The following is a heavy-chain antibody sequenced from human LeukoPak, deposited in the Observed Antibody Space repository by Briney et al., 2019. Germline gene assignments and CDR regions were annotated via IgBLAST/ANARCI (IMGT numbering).Heavy chain of an antibody. CDR1: GFSFSSYT. Sequence: TGGSLRLSCAASGFSFSSYTMNWVRQAPGKGPEWTSYISSGSSTIYYADSVKGRFTISRDNAKNSLYLQMNSLRAEDTAVYYCARGYCSGGSCYNLDYWGQGTLVTVSS. D-gene: IGHD2-15*01. CDR3: ARGYCSGGSCYNLDY. V-gene: IGHV3-48*01. CDR2: ISSGSSTI. J-gene: IGHJ4*02.